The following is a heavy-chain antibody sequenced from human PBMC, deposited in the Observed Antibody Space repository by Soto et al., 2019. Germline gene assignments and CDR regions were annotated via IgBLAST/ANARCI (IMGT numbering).Heavy chain of an antibody. CDR2: ISGDGTTQ. D-gene: IGHD3-10*01. CDR3: AGDPFYSASGF. Sequence: PGGSLRLSCAASGFKFGDHYMTWIRQAPGKGLEWVSKISGDGTTQFYADSVKGRFTVSRDNSKNSLHLQMNSLRAEDTALYYCAGDPFYSASGFWGQGTLVTVS. CDR1: GFKFGDHY. V-gene: IGHV3-11*01. J-gene: IGHJ4*02.